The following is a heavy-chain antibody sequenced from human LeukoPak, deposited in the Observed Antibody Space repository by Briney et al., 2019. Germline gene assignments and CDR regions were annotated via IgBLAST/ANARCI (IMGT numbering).Heavy chain of an antibody. CDR3: ARAGTTGSVDY. D-gene: IGHD1-14*01. CDR1: GFTFSIYA. CDR2: INQDGGAK. V-gene: IGHV3-7*01. Sequence: GGSLRLPCAASGFTFSIYAMHWVRQAPGKGLEWVANINQDGGAKYYVDSMKGRFTISRDNDKNSLYLQMNSLSADDTAVYYCARAGTTGSVDYWGQGSLVTVSS. J-gene: IGHJ4*02.